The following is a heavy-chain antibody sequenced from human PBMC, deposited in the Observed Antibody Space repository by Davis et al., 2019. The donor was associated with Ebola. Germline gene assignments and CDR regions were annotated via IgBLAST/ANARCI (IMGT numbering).Heavy chain of an antibody. Sequence: GESLKISCAASGFTFSSLAMHWVRQAPGKGLEWVSVNTDSGDSTYYADSVKGRFTISRDNSKNTLYLQMNSLRAEDTAVYYCAKLYCSGGSCAQLVDYWGQGTLVTVSS. J-gene: IGHJ4*02. CDR1: GFTFSSLA. CDR2: NTDSGDST. CDR3: AKLYCSGGSCAQLVDY. V-gene: IGHV3-23*01. D-gene: IGHD2-15*01.